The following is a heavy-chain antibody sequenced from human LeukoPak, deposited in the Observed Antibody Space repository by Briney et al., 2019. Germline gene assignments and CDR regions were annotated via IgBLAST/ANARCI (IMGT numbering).Heavy chain of an antibody. D-gene: IGHD4-17*01. Sequence: GGSLRLSCAASGFTFSSYAMHWVRQAPGKGLEWVAVIWYDGSNKYYADSVKGRFTISRDNSKNTLYLQMNSLRAEDTAVYYCARVSTTVTPNDYWGQGTLVTVSS. V-gene: IGHV3-33*08. CDR3: ARVSTTVTPNDY. J-gene: IGHJ4*02. CDR1: GFTFSSYA. CDR2: IWYDGSNK.